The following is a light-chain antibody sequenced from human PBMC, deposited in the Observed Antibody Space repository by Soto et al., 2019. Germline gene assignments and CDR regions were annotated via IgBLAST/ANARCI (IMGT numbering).Light chain of an antibody. J-gene: IGLJ3*02. CDR3: SSYTSSSTLV. Sequence: QSALTQPASVSGSPGQSITLSCTGSSSDIGGYNYVSWYKQHPGKAPKLMIYEVTNRPSGVSNRFSGSKSGDTASLTIAGLQAEDEADYYCSSYTSSSTLVFGGGTKLTVL. CDR1: SSDIGGYNY. CDR2: EVT. V-gene: IGLV2-14*01.